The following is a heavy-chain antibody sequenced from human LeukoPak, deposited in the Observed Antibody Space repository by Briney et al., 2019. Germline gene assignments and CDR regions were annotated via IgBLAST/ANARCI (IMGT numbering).Heavy chain of an antibody. D-gene: IGHD2-21*02. CDR1: GYTFTNYF. CDR2: INPRGGST. Sequence: ASVTVSCKASGYTFTNYFMHWVRQAPGQGLEWMGIINPRGGSTVYAQKFQCRITMTTDMSTRTVYMELSSLESEDTAVYYCARRDCVGDCYSNWFDPWGQGTLVTVSS. V-gene: IGHV1-46*01. J-gene: IGHJ5*02. CDR3: ARRDCVGDCYSNWFDP.